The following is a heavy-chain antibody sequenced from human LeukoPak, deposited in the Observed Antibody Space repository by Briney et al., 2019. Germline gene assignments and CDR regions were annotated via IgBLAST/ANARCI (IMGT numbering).Heavy chain of an antibody. D-gene: IGHD5-12*01. V-gene: IGHV1-2*02. Sequence: GASVKVSCKASGYTFTDYFMNWVRQAPGQGLEWMGWINPKSGGTVYAQKFQGRVTMTRDTSISTAYMELSRLRSDDTAVYYCARRIEYSGYDYGYWGQGTLVTVSS. CDR2: INPKSGGT. CDR3: ARRIEYSGYDYGY. CDR1: GYTFTDYF. J-gene: IGHJ4*02.